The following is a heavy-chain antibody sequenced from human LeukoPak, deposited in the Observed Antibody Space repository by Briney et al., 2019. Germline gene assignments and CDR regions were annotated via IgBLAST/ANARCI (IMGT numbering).Heavy chain of an antibody. CDR2: IYYSGST. J-gene: IGHJ3*02. D-gene: IGHD2-2*02. V-gene: IGHV4-39*01. Sequence: SETLSLTCTVSGGSINSSSYYWGWIRQPPGKGLEWIGSIYYSGSTYYNPSLKSRVTISVDTSKNQFSLKLSSVTAADTAVYYCARPNIVVVPAAIPAPPNGAFDIWGQGTMVTVSS. CDR3: ARPNIVVVPAAIPAPPNGAFDI. CDR1: GGSINSSSYY.